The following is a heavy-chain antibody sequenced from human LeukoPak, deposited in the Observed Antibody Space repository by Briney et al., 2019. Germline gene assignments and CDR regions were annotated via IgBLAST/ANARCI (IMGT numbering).Heavy chain of an antibody. D-gene: IGHD5-24*01. J-gene: IGHJ4*02. CDR2: ISYDGSNK. Sequence: GGSLRLSCAASGFTFSSYAMHWVRQAPGKGLEWVAVISYDGSNKYYADSVKGRFTISRDNSKNTLYLQMNSLRAEDTAVYYCARDTRRLLRESGNWGQGTLVTVSS. CDR3: ARDTRRLLRESGN. V-gene: IGHV3-30-3*01. CDR1: GFTFSSYA.